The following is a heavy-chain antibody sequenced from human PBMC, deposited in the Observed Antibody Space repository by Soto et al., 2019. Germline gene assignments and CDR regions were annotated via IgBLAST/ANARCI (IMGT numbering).Heavy chain of an antibody. Sequence: SETLSLTCTVSGGSISSGGYYWSWIRQHPGKGLEWIGYIYYSGSTYYNPSLKSRVTISVDTSKNQFSLKLSSVTAADTAVYYCARPSGGVRWLYFDYWGQGTLVTVSS. D-gene: IGHD4-17*01. CDR1: GGSISSGGYY. CDR3: ARPSGGVRWLYFDY. V-gene: IGHV4-31*03. CDR2: IYYSGST. J-gene: IGHJ4*02.